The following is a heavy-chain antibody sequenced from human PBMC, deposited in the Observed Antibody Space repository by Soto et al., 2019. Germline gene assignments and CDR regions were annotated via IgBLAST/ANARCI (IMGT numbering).Heavy chain of an antibody. CDR3: ARDQGGIAAAGKVYYYYYMDV. Sequence: GGSLRLSCAASGFTFSIYGMHWVCQAPGKGLEWVVFVFYDGSSTYYADSVKGRFTISRDNSKNTLYLQMNSLRAEDTAVYYCARDQGGIAAAGKVYYYYYMDVWGKGTTVTVSS. J-gene: IGHJ6*03. CDR2: VFYDGSST. CDR1: GFTFSIYG. V-gene: IGHV3-30*12. D-gene: IGHD6-13*01.